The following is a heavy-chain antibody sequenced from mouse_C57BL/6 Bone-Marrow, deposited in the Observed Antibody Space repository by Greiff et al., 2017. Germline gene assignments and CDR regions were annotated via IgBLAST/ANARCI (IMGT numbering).Heavy chain of an antibody. CDR1: GYTFTSYW. Sequence: QVQLQQPGAGLVKPGASVKLSCKASGYTFTSYWMQWVKQRPGQGLEWIGEIDPSDSYTNYNQKFKGKATLTVDTSSSTAYMQLSSLTSEDSAVYYCATGDYWGQGTTLTVSS. V-gene: IGHV1-50*01. CDR3: ATGDY. CDR2: IDPSDSYT. J-gene: IGHJ2*01.